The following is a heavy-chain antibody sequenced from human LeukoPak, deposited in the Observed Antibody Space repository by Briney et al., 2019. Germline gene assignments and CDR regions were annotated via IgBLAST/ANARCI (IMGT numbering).Heavy chain of an antibody. D-gene: IGHD1-26*01. CDR2: MNPNSGNT. CDR1: GYTFTSYD. Sequence: ASVNVSCKASGYTFTSYDINWVRQATGQGLEWMGWMNPNSGNTGYAQKFQGRVTMTRNTSISTAYMELSSLRSEDTAVYYCARGLIVGAAYYYYYMDVWGKGTTVTVSS. CDR3: ARGLIVGAAYYYYYMDV. V-gene: IGHV1-8*01. J-gene: IGHJ6*03.